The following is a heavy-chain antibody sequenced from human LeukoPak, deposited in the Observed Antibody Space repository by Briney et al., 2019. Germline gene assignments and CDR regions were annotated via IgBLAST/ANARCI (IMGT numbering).Heavy chain of an antibody. J-gene: IGHJ4*02. CDR2: IYYSGST. CDR1: GGSISSYY. Sequence: SETLSLTCTVSGGSISSYYWSWIRQPPGRGLEWIGYIYYSGSTNYNPSLKSRVTISVDTSKIQFSLKLSSVTAADTAVYYCAGGMAPDYFDYWGQGTLVTVSS. CDR3: AGGMAPDYFDY. D-gene: IGHD5-24*01. V-gene: IGHV4-59*01.